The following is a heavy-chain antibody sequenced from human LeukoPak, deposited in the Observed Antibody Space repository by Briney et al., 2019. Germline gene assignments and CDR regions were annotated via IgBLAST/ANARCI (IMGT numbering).Heavy chain of an antibody. D-gene: IGHD1-1*01. CDR3: ATTSTGTTSFAY. V-gene: IGHV4-39*01. CDR1: GGSLSTSSYY. J-gene: IGHJ4*02. CDR2: SYYSGST. Sequence: SETLSLTCTVSGGSLSTSSYYWGWIRQPPGKGLRWIGSSYYSGSTYYNPSLKSRVTISVDTSKNQFSLKLSSVTAADTAVYYCATTSTGTTSFAYWGQGTLVTVSS.